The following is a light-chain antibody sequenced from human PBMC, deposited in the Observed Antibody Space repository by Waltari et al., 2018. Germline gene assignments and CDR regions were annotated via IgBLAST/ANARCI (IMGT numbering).Light chain of an antibody. V-gene: IGLV2-23*01. CDR3: CSYANNRPRV. J-gene: IGLJ3*02. CDR1: SSDVGSYNL. Sequence: QSALTQPASVFGSPGQSITISCTGTSSDVGSYNLVPWYQQHPGKAPKLIIYEGYKRPSGVSNRFSGSKSGDTASLTISGVQAEDEADYYCCSYANNRPRVFGGGTKLTVL. CDR2: EGY.